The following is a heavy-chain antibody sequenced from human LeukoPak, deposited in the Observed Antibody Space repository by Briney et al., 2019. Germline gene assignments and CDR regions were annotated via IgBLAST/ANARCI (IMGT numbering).Heavy chain of an antibody. CDR1: GGSISSYY. CDR2: IYTSGST. J-gene: IGHJ2*01. V-gene: IGHV4-4*07. D-gene: IGHD3-22*01. CDR3: ARESYYYDSSGYPYWYFDL. Sequence: SETLSLTCTVYGGSISSYYWSWIRQPAGKGLEWIGRIYTSGSTNYNPSLKSRVTISVDKSKNQFSLKLSSVTAADTAVYYCARESYYYDSSGYPYWYFDLWGRGTLVTVSS.